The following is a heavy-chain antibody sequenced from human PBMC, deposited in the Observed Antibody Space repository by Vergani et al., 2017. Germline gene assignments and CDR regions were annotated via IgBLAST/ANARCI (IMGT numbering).Heavy chain of an antibody. J-gene: IGHJ4*02. CDR1: GGSFSGYY. V-gene: IGHV4-34*01. D-gene: IGHD3-22*01. Sequence: QVQLQQWGAGLLKPSETLSLTCAVYGGSFSGYYWSWLRQPPGKGLGWFGEINHSGGTNYNPSLKGRVTISVDTSKNQFSLKLSSVNAADTAVYYCARCHYYDSSGYSCWGEGTLVTASS. CDR2: INHSGGT. CDR3: ARCHYYDSSGYSC.